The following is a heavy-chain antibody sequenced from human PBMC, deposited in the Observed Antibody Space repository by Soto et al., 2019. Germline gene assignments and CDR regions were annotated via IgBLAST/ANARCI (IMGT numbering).Heavy chain of an antibody. V-gene: IGHV3-49*04. CDR2: IRSKAYGGKT. Sequence: GRALRLSCTASVFTFNGNTLSWGRQAPGKGMEWVGFIRSKAYGGKTEYAASVKGRFTISRDDSKSIAYLQMNSLKTEDTAVYYCTAGKLYPSLDFDYWGQGTLVTVSS. CDR3: TAGKLYPSLDFDY. D-gene: IGHD2-8*01. CDR1: VFTFNGNT. J-gene: IGHJ4*02.